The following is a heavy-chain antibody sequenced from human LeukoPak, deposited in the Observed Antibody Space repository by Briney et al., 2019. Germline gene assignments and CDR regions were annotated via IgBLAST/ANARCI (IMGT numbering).Heavy chain of an antibody. V-gene: IGHV3-48*03. CDR3: ATAEQAVAGNWGDY. Sequence: GGSLRLSWAASGFTFSSYEMNWVRQAPGKGLEGVSYISSSGSTIYYADSVKGRFTISRDNAKNSLYLQMNSLRAEDTAVYYCATAEQAVAGNWGDYWGQGTLVTVSS. CDR1: GFTFSSYE. J-gene: IGHJ4*02. D-gene: IGHD6-19*01. CDR2: ISSSGSTI.